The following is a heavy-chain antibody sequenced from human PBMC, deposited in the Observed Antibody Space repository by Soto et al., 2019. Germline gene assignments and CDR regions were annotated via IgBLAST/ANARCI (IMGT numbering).Heavy chain of an antibody. V-gene: IGHV3-74*01. Sequence: EVQLVESGGGLVQPGGFLRLCCAASGFTFSKYWMSWVRQAPGKGLVWVSRINGDGSSTSYADSVKGRFTISRDNANNALHLQMNSLRAEDTALYYCASLGGISRLWYFDLWGRGTLVTVSS. CDR2: INGDGSST. D-gene: IGHD1-26*01. CDR1: GFTFSKYW. CDR3: ASLGGISRLWYFDL. J-gene: IGHJ2*01.